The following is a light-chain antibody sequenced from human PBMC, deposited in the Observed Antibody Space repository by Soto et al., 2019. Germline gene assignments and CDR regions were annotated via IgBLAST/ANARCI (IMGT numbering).Light chain of an antibody. V-gene: IGKV3-20*01. Sequence: IVLTQSPASRSGSPLERASLSCRASQSVGSNLAWYQRKPGQAPRLLISGASTRATGVPDRFSGSGSGTDFTLTISRLEPEDFAVYYCQQYGSSGTFGQGAKV. CDR3: QQYGSSGT. CDR1: QSVGSN. CDR2: GAS. J-gene: IGKJ1*01.